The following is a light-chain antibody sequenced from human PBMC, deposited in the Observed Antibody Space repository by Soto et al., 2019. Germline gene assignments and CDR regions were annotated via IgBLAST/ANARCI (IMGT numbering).Light chain of an antibody. CDR2: KAS. J-gene: IGKJ1*01. CDR1: QTISSW. V-gene: IGKV1-5*03. Sequence: MSQSPSTLSRPLAHSVTITCRASQTISSWLAWYQQKPGKAPKLLIYKASTLKSGVPSRFSGSGSGTEFTLTISSLQPDDFATYYCQHYNSYSEAFGQGTKVDIK. CDR3: QHYNSYSEA.